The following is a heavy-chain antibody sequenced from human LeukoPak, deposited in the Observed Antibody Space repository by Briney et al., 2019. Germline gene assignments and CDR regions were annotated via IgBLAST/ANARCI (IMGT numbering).Heavy chain of an antibody. J-gene: IGHJ4*02. V-gene: IGHV1-2*03. CDR2: INPNSGGT. Sequence: LEASVKVSCKASGYIFSGYYMHWVRQAPGQGLEWMGWINPNSGGTNYAQKFQGRVTMTRDTSISTAYMELSRLRSDDTAVYYCARDRPDYWGGYWGQGTLVTVSS. CDR3: ARDRPDYWGGY. CDR1: GYIFSGYY. D-gene: IGHD7-27*01.